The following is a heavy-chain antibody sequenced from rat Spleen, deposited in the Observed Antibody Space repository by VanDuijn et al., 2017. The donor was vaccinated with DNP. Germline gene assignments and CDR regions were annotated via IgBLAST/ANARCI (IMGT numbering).Heavy chain of an antibody. V-gene: IGHV5-29*01. Sequence: EVQLVESGGGLVQPGRSLKLSCAASGFTFNKYGMAWVRQAPTKGLEWVATISYDGSSTSYRDSVKGRLPISRDNAKSTLYLQMNSLRSEDMSTYYCARYSFIKRMWDSWGQGVTVTVSS. D-gene: IGHD1-2*01. J-gene: IGHJ2*01. CDR1: GFTFNKYG. CDR2: ISYDGSST. CDR3: ARYSFIKRMWDS.